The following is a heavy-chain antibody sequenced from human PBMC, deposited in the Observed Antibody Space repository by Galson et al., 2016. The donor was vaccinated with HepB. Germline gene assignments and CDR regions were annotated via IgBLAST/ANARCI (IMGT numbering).Heavy chain of an antibody. Sequence: SLRLSCAASGFTFSSHGMHWVRQAPGKGLEWVAVISYDGSNKYYADSVKGRFTISRDNSKNTLYLQMNSLRAEDTAVYYCAKQRDVAARFLGRYYYGMDVWGKGTTVTVSS. J-gene: IGHJ6*04. CDR3: AKQRDVAARFLGRYYYGMDV. D-gene: IGHD6-6*01. CDR2: ISYDGSNK. V-gene: IGHV3-30*18. CDR1: GFTFSSHG.